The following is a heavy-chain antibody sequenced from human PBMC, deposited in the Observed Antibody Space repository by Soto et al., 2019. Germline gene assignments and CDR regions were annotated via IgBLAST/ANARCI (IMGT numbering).Heavy chain of an antibody. J-gene: IGHJ6*02. CDR2: IIPIFGTA. CDR1: GGTFSSYA. V-gene: IGHV1-69*13. Sequence: GASVKVSCKASGGTFSSYAISWVRQAPGQGLEWMGGIIPIFGTANYAQKFQGRVTITADESTSTAYMELSSLRSEDTAVYYCARDPLGIAAAGSYYYYYYGMDVWGQGTTVTV. CDR3: ARDPLGIAAAGSYYYYYYGMDV. D-gene: IGHD6-13*01.